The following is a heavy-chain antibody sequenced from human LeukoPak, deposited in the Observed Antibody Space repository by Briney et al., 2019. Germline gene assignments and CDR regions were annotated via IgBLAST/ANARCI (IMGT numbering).Heavy chain of an antibody. CDR3: ARDYCSSTSCLFDY. D-gene: IGHD2-2*01. CDR1: GGTFISYA. CDR2: IIPIFGTA. Sequence: GASVKVSCKASGGTFISYAISWVRQAPGQGLEWMGGIIPIFGTANYAQKFQGRVTITADESTSTAYMELSSLRSEDTAVYYCARDYCSSTSCLFDYWGQGTLVTVSS. J-gene: IGHJ4*02. V-gene: IGHV1-69*13.